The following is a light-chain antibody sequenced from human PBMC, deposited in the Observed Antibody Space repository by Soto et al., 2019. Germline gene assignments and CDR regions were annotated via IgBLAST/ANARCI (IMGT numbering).Light chain of an antibody. V-gene: IGKV1-39*01. Sequence: DLQMTQSPYSLSASVGDRVTITCRASQSISSYLNWYQQKPGKAPKLLIYAASSLQSGVPSRFSGSGSGTDFTLTISSLQPEDFATYYCQQSYSTPRTFGQGTKVDIK. CDR2: AAS. CDR1: QSISSY. J-gene: IGKJ1*01. CDR3: QQSYSTPRT.